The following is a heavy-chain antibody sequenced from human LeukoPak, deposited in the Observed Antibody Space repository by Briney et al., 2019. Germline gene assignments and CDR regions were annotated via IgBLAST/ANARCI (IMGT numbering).Heavy chain of an antibody. CDR2: INHSGST. Sequence: KPSETLSLTCAVYGGSFSGYYWSWIRQPPGKGLEWIGEINHSGSTNYNPSLKSRVTISVDTSKNQFSLKLSSVTAADTAVYYCARDNDSSGNDAFDIWGQGTMVTVSS. J-gene: IGHJ3*02. V-gene: IGHV4-34*01. D-gene: IGHD3-22*01. CDR3: ARDNDSSGNDAFDI. CDR1: GGSFSGYY.